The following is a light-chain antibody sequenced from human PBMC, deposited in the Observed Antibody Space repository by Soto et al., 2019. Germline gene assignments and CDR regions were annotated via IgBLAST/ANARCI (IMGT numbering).Light chain of an antibody. CDR1: AGAVTSGQY. CDR2: DTS. V-gene: IGLV7-46*01. J-gene: IGLJ3*02. CDR3: LLSYNGVQV. Sequence: QAVVTQEPSLTVSPGGTVTLTCGSIAGAVTSGQYPFWFQQKPGQAPKTLIYDTSRRHSWTPARFSGSLLGGKAALTLSGTQPEDEAEYYCLLSYNGVQVFGGGTKLTVL.